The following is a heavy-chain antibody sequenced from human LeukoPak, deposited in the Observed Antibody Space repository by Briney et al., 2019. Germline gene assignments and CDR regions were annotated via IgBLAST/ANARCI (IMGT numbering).Heavy chain of an antibody. CDR2: ISSSSSYI. D-gene: IGHD1-1*01. V-gene: IGHV3-21*01. CDR3: ARGGHNLFDY. CDR1: GFTFSSYS. Sequence: GGSLRLSCAASGFTFSSYSMNWVRQDPGKGLEWVSSISSSSSYIYYADSVKGRFTISRDNAKNSLYLQMNSLRAEDTAVYYCARGGHNLFDYWGQGTLVTVSS. J-gene: IGHJ4*02.